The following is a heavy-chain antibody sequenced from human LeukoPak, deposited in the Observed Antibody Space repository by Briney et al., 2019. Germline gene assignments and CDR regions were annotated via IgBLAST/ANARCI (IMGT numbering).Heavy chain of an antibody. V-gene: IGHV3-33*01. Sequence: PGRSMRLSCAASGSTFSTYGMHWVRQAPGKGLEWVAVIWYDGSNKYYADSVKGRFTISRDNSKNTLYLQMNSLRAEDTAVYYCARDRAKWVAAPLGFWGQGTLVTVSS. CDR1: GSTFSTYG. J-gene: IGHJ4*02. D-gene: IGHD3-16*01. CDR2: IWYDGSNK. CDR3: ARDRAKWVAAPLGF.